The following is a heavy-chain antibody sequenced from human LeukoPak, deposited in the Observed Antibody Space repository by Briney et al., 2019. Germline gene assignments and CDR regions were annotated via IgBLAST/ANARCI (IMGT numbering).Heavy chain of an antibody. CDR2: IIPILGIT. Sequence: SVKVSCKASGGTFSSYAISWVRQAPGQGLEWMGRIIPILGITNYAQRFQGRVTITADKSTSTAYMELSSLRFEDTAVYYCARVPDSSGYHFDYWGQGTLVTVSS. D-gene: IGHD3-22*01. J-gene: IGHJ4*02. CDR1: GGTFSSYA. V-gene: IGHV1-69*04. CDR3: ARVPDSSGYHFDY.